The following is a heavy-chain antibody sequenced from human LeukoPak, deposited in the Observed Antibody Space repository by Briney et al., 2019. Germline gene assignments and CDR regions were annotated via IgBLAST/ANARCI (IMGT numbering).Heavy chain of an antibody. CDR3: ARGRYAEGYYYYGMDV. CDR2: INHSGST. CDR1: GFTFSSYA. D-gene: IGHD2-2*01. Sequence: GSLRLSCAASGFTFSSYAMSWIRQPPGKGLEWIGEINHSGSTNYNPSLKSRVTISVDTSKNQFSLKLSSVTAADTAVYYCARGRYAEGYYYYGMDVWGQGTTVTVSS. J-gene: IGHJ6*02. V-gene: IGHV4-34*01.